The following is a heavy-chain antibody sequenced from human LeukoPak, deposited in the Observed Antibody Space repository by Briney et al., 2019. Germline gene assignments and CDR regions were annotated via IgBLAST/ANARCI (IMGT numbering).Heavy chain of an antibody. V-gene: IGHV3-21*01. J-gene: IGHJ4*02. CDR2: ISTSSSSI. CDR3: PRERGYSYGYADY. D-gene: IGHD5-18*01. CDR1: GFTFSSYS. Sequence: GGSLRLSCAASGFTFSSYSMNWVRRAPGKGLEWVSSISTSSSSIYYADSVKGRFTISRDNAKNSLYLQMNSLRAEDTAVYYCPRERGYSYGYADYWGQGTLVTVSS.